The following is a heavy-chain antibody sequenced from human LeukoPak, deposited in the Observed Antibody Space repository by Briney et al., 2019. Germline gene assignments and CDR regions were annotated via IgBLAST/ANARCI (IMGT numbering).Heavy chain of an antibody. CDR2: ISGSGDST. D-gene: IGHD1-26*01. Sequence: GGSLRLSCAASGFTFSSYAMCWVRQAPGKGLEWVSVISGSGDSTYYADSVKGRFTISRDNSKNTLYLQMNSPRVEDTAVYYCAKLSGSYYLPLDYWGQGTLVTVSS. J-gene: IGHJ4*02. CDR1: GFTFSSYA. V-gene: IGHV3-23*01. CDR3: AKLSGSYYLPLDY.